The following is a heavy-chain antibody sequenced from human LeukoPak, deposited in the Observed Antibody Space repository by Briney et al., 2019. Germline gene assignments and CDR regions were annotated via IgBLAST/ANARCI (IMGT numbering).Heavy chain of an antibody. Sequence: SETLSLTCTVSGGSISSSSYYWGWIRQPPGKGLEWIGSIYYSGSTYYNPSLKSRVTTSVDTSKNQFSLKLSSVTAADTAVYYCARQGPIVVVENWFDPWGQGTLVTVSS. CDR1: GGSISSSSYY. D-gene: IGHD3-22*01. V-gene: IGHV4-39*01. J-gene: IGHJ5*02. CDR2: IYYSGST. CDR3: ARQGPIVVVENWFDP.